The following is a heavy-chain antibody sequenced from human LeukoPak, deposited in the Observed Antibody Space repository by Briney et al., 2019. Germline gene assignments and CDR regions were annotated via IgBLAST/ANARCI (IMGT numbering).Heavy chain of an antibody. CDR2: IYYSGST. J-gene: IGHJ6*04. CDR1: GGSINNYY. CDR3: ARARSGLVADV. Sequence: SETLSLTCTVSGGSINNYYWSWIRQPPGKGLEWIGHIYYSGSTNYNPSLKSRVTILLDTSKIQFSLRLCSVTAADTAVYYCARARSGLVADVWGKGATVTVSS. D-gene: IGHD6-19*01. V-gene: IGHV4-59*01.